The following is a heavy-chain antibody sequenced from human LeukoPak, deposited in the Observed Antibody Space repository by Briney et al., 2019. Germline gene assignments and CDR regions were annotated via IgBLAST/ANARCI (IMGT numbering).Heavy chain of an antibody. Sequence: SETLSLTCTVSGDSISSSSYYWGWIRQPPGKGLEWIGSIPYSGSTYYNPSLKSRVTISVDTSKNQFSLKLSSVTAADTAVYYCARCKDYYVSGSYFKTFDYWGQGTLVTVSS. V-gene: IGHV4-39*07. CDR1: GDSISSSSYY. CDR2: IPYSGST. J-gene: IGHJ4*02. D-gene: IGHD3-10*01. CDR3: ARCKDYYVSGSYFKTFDY.